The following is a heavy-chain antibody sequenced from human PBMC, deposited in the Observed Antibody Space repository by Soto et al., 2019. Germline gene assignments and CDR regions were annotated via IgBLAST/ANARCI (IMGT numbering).Heavy chain of an antibody. Sequence: QVQLQQWGAGLLKPSETLSLTCAVYGGSVSVPNYYWSWIRQPPGKGLEWIGEMSHSGGSHFNPSLKSRVTISVDTSTNKFSLKMSSVTAADTALYYCARVQRGTATTVVDAFDIWGPGTMVIVSS. J-gene: IGHJ3*02. CDR3: ARVQRGTATTVVDAFDI. CDR2: MSHSGGS. D-gene: IGHD1-1*01. CDR1: GGSVSVPNYY. V-gene: IGHV4-34*01.